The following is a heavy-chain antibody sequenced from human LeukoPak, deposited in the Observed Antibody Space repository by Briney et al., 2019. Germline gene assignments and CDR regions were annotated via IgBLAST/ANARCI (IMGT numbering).Heavy chain of an antibody. CDR3: ARQRDGYPTAWFDP. D-gene: IGHD5-24*01. V-gene: IGHV4-59*08. J-gene: IGHJ5*02. Sequence: SETLSLTCTVSGGSISDYYWSWVRQSPGKGLEWIGYIYYTGSTNYNPSLKSRVTISEDTSKNQFSLKLSSVTAADTALYYCARQRDGYPTAWFDPWGQGTLVTVSS. CDR2: IYYTGST. CDR1: GGSISDYY.